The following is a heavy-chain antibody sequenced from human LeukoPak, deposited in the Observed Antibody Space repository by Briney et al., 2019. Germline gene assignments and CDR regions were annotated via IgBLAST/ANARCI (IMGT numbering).Heavy chain of an antibody. V-gene: IGHV5-51*01. J-gene: IGHJ5*02. CDR3: ARHVRIAAAHNWFDP. Sequence: GEALKISCKGSGYSFTNYWIGWVRQMPGKGLEWMGIIYPGYSDTRYSPSFQGQVTISADKSISTAYLQWSSLKASDTAMYYCARHVRIAAAHNWFDPWGQGTLVTVSS. CDR1: GYSFTNYW. D-gene: IGHD6-13*01. CDR2: IYPGYSDT.